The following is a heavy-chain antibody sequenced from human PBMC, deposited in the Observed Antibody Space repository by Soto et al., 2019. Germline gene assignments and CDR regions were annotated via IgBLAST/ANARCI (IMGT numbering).Heavy chain of an antibody. D-gene: IGHD3-10*01. J-gene: IGHJ4*02. V-gene: IGHV4-59*01. Sequence: QVQLQESGPGLVKPSETLSLTCTVSGGSISSYYWSWIRQPPGKGLEWIGYIYYSGRTNYNPSLQSRVTISVDTYKNQFSLKLRSVTAADTAVYYCARLSYGSESSVRMYYFDYWGQETLVTVCS. CDR2: IYYSGRT. CDR3: ARLSYGSESSVRMYYFDY. CDR1: GGSISSYY.